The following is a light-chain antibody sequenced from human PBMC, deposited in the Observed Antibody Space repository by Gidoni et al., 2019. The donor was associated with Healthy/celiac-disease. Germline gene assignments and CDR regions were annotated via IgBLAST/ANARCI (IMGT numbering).Light chain of an antibody. CDR1: QSLNRW. V-gene: IGKV1-5*03. J-gene: IGKJ1*01. CDR2: KAS. CDR3: QQYNSYSRT. Sequence: EIQMTQSPATLSASVGDRVTMTCRASQSLNRWLAWYQQKPGKAPKLLIHKASSLESGVPSRFSGSGSGTEFSLTISGLQPDDFATYYCQQYNSYSRTFXQXTTVXMK.